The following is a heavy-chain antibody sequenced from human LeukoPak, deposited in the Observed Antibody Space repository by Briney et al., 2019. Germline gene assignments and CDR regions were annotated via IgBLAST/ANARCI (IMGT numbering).Heavy chain of an antibody. CDR2: IIPIFGTA. V-gene: IGHV1-69*05. D-gene: IGHD4-17*01. CDR3: ASNDYGDYVNFDY. J-gene: IGHJ4*02. CDR1: GGTFSSYA. Sequence: SVKVSCKASGGTFSSYAISWVRQAPGQGLEWMGGIIPIFGTANYAQKFRGRVTITTDESTSTAYMELSSLRSEDTAVYYCASNDYGDYVNFDYWGQGTLVIVSS.